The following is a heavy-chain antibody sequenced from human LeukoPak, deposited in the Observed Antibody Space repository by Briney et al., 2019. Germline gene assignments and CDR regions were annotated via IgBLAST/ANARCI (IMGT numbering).Heavy chain of an antibody. V-gene: IGHV3-23*01. J-gene: IGHJ4*02. D-gene: IGHD3-10*01. CDR2: ISGSGGST. CDR3: ATRGDEYYFDY. CDR1: GFTFSSYA. Sequence: GGSLRLSCAASGFTFSSYAMSWVRQAPGKGLEWVPVISGSGGSTYYADSVKGRFTISRDNSKNTLYLQMNSLRAEDTAVYYCATRGDEYYFDYWGQGTLVTVSS.